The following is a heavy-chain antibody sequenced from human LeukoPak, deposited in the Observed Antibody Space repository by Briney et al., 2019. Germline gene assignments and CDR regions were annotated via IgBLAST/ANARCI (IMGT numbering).Heavy chain of an antibody. CDR2: IRGSGGST. D-gene: IGHD3-10*01. CDR1: GFSFGTYA. Sequence: PGVSLRLSCAASGFSFGTYALRWVRQAPGKGRVGVSTIRGSGGSTYYADSVRGRFTISRDTSKNKVYMQMSSLRAEATAVYYGAKGGGESKPFDNWGQGTLVTVSS. J-gene: IGHJ4*02. CDR3: AKGGGESKPFDN. V-gene: IGHV3-23*01.